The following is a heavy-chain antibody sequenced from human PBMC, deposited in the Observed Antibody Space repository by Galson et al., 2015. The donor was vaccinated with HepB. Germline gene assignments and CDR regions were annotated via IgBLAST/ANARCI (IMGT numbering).Heavy chain of an antibody. D-gene: IGHD6-19*01. CDR3: ARHVRRIAVADY. Sequence: TLSLTCTVSGGSISSSSYYWGWIRQPPGKGLEWIGSIYYSGSTYYNPSLKSRVTISVDTSKNQFSLKLSSVTAADTAVYYCARHVRRIAVADYWGQGTLVTVSS. CDR1: GGSISSSSYY. J-gene: IGHJ4*02. CDR2: IYYSGST. V-gene: IGHV4-39*01.